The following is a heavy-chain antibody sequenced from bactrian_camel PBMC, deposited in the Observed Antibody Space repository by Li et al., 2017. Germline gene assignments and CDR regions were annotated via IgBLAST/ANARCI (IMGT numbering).Heavy chain of an antibody. CDR3: AEDPWTEEGLVYIPSSFDY. Sequence: HVQLVESGGGSVSAGGSLRLSCTASEFTYSRTWLGWFRQGPGKEREGVAILWTGDGAAFYSRSVKGRFTITHDNTKNTLYLQMNSLKPEDTAVYYCAEDPWTEEGLVYIPSSFDYWGQGTQVTVS. J-gene: IGHJ6*01. CDR2: LWTGDGAA. D-gene: IGHD1*01. CDR1: EFTYSRTW. V-gene: IGHV3S1*01.